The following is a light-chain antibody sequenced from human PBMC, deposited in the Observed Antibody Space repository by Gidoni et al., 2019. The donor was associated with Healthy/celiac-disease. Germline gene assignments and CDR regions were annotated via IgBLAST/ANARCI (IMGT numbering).Light chain of an antibody. CDR1: QSVSSSY. CDR3: RQYGSSPWT. J-gene: IGKJ1*01. V-gene: IGKV3-20*01. CDR2: GAS. Sequence: EIVLTQSPGTLSLSPGERATHSCRASQSVSSSYLAWYQQKPGQAPRLLIYGASSRATGIPDRFSGSGSGTDFTLTISRLEPEDFAVYYCRQYGSSPWTFGQGTKVKIK.